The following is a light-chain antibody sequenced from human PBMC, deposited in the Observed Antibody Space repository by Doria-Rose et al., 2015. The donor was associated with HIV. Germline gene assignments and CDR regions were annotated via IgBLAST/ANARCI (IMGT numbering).Light chain of an antibody. J-gene: IGKJ1*01. CDR3: HQYGTSWT. Sequence: EIVLTQSPGTLSLSPGERATLSCRASQSFSSTYLTWYKQQPGQAPSILIYDGSTRATGIPDRFSASGSGTDFTLTINRLEPEDFALYYCHQYGTSWTFGQGTKVEI. CDR1: QSFSSTY. CDR2: DGS. V-gene: IGKV3-20*01.